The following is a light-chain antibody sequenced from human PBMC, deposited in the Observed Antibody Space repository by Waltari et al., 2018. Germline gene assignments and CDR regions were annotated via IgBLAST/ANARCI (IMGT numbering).Light chain of an antibody. CDR3: CSYAGSYTV. CDR2: DVS. V-gene: IGLV2-11*01. J-gene: IGLJ2*01. Sequence: QSALTQPRSVSGSPGQSVTISCTGTSSDVGGYTYVSWYQQQPGKAPKLMSYDVSKRPSGVPDRFSGSKSGNTASLTISGLQAEDEADYYCCSYAGSYTVFGGGTKLTVL. CDR1: SSDVGGYTY.